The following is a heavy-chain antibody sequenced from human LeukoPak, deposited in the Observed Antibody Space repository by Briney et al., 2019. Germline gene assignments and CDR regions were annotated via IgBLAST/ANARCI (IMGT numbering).Heavy chain of an antibody. CDR3: AKTGMAGDYDFWSGYYYFDY. Sequence: GGSLRLSCAASGFTFSSYAMSWVRQAPGKGLEWVSAISGSGGSTYYADSVKGRFTISRDNSKNTLYLQMNSLRAEDTAVYYCAKTGMAGDYDFWSGYYYFDYWGQGTLVTVSS. V-gene: IGHV3-23*01. CDR1: GFTFSSYA. CDR2: ISGSGGST. D-gene: IGHD3-3*01. J-gene: IGHJ4*02.